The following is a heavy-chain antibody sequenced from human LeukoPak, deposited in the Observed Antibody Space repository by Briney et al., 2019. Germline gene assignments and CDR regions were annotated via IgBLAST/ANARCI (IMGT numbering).Heavy chain of an antibody. CDR2: INPNSGGT. D-gene: IGHD5-24*01. Sequence: ASVKVSCKASGYTFTAYYMHWVRQAPGQGLEWMGWINPNSGGTIYAQKFQGGVTMTRDTSISTAYMELSRLRSDDTAVYYCARQDNSGWNFDYWGQGTPVTVSS. CDR3: ARQDNSGWNFDY. CDR1: GYTFTAYY. V-gene: IGHV1-2*02. J-gene: IGHJ4*02.